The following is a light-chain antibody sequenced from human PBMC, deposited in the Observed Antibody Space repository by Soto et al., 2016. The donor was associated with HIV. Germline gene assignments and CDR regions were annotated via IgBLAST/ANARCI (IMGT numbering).Light chain of an antibody. V-gene: IGKV2-30*02. Sequence: DVVMTQSPLSLPVTLGQPASISCRSSQGLVHSDGDTYLNWFQQRPGQSPRRLIYKVSNRDSGVPDRFSGSGSGTDSTLKISRVEAEDVGVYYCMQGKHWPSTFGGGTKVEIK. CDR1: QGLVHSDGDTY. CDR2: KVS. CDR3: MQGKHWPST. J-gene: IGKJ4*01.